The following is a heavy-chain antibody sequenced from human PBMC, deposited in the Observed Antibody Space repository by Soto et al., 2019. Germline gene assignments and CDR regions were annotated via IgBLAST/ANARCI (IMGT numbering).Heavy chain of an antibody. CDR1: GGSISSSHW. Sequence: QVQLQESGPGLVKPSGTQSLTCAVSGGSISSSHWWTWVRQSPGKGLEYIGEISHSGISNSNPSLKSRVTLSVDKSKNHFSLTLTSVTAADTAVYYCARVVLTITRGAFDAWGQGTLVIVSS. J-gene: IGHJ3*01. V-gene: IGHV4-4*02. D-gene: IGHD3-9*01. CDR3: ARVVLTITRGAFDA. CDR2: ISHSGIS.